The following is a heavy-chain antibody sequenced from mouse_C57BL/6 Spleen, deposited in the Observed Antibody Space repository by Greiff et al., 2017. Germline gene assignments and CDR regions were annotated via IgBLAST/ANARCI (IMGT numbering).Heavy chain of an antibody. CDR2: IHPNSGST. CDR1: GYTFTSYW. J-gene: IGHJ3*01. Sequence: VQLQQPGAELVKPGASVKLSCKASGYTFTSYWMHWVKQRPGQGLEWIGMIHPNSGSTNYNEKFKSKATLTVDKSSSTAYMQLSSLTSEDSAVYYCARWGAQASSAYWGQGTLVTVSA. D-gene: IGHD3-2*02. CDR3: ARWGAQASSAY. V-gene: IGHV1-64*01.